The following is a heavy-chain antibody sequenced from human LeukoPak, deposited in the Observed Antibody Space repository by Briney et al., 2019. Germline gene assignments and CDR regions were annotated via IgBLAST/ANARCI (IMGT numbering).Heavy chain of an antibody. J-gene: IGHJ1*01. CDR1: GFTFSSYA. CDR2: ISYDENNK. Sequence: PGGSLRLSCAASGFTFSSYAMHWVRQAPGKGLEWVAVISYDENNKYYADSVKGRFTISRDNSKNTLYLQMNSLRAEDTAVYYCARDGYDSMWGRGFQHWGQGTLVTVSS. D-gene: IGHD3-22*01. V-gene: IGHV3-30-3*01. CDR3: ARDGYDSMWGRGFQH.